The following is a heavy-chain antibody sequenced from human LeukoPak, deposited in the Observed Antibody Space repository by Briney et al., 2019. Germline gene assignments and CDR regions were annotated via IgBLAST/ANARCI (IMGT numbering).Heavy chain of an antibody. CDR1: GYCFFGYW. Sequence: KRGESLKISSKGSGYCFFGYWIGGVRQTPGKGLDWMGIIYPDNSRTTYSPSFQGQVTISADKSVSTAYLQWSSLKASDSAIYYCASFSGSSLDKNWFDPWGQGTLVTVSS. CDR3: ASFSGSSLDKNWFDP. J-gene: IGHJ5*02. CDR2: IYPDNSRT. V-gene: IGHV5-51*01. D-gene: IGHD3-10*01.